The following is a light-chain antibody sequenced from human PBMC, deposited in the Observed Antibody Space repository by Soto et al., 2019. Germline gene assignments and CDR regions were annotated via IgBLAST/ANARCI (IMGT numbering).Light chain of an antibody. V-gene: IGKV1-9*01. J-gene: IGKJ1*01. CDR1: QTISSW. Sequence: DIQISQSPSTLSGSVGDRVTITCPASQTISSWLAWNQQKPGKAPKLLIYTSSTLQSGVPSRFSGSGSGTEFNLTIGSLQPEDFATYYCLQHNSYQWTFGQGTKVDI. CDR3: LQHNSYQWT. CDR2: TSS.